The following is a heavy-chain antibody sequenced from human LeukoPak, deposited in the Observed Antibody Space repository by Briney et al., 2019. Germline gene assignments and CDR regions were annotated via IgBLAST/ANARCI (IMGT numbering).Heavy chain of an antibody. CDR1: GFTFSSYW. J-gene: IGHJ6*02. CDR3: ARKNAMDV. CDR2: IKYDGSEK. Sequence: GGPLRLSCAASGFTFSSYWMSWVRQAPGKGLEWVASIKYDGSEKHYVDSVKGRFTISRDNAKNSLYLQINALRAEDTAVYYCARKNAMDVWGQGTTVTVSS. V-gene: IGHV3-7*01.